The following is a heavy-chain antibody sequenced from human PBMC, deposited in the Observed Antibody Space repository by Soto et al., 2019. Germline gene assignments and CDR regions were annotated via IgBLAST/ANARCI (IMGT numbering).Heavy chain of an antibody. J-gene: IGHJ6*02. Sequence: EASVKVSCKASGFTFTSSAVQWVRQARGQRLEWIGWIVVGSGNTNYAQKFQERVTITRDMSTSTAYMELSSLRSEDTAVYYCARDDYGGTDYYNYYGMDVWGQGTTVTVSS. D-gene: IGHD4-17*01. CDR1: GFTFTSSA. CDR3: ARDDYGGTDYYNYYGMDV. CDR2: IVVGSGNT. V-gene: IGHV1-58*01.